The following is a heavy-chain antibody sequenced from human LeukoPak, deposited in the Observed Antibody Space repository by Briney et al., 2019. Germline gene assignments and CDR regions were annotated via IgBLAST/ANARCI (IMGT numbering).Heavy chain of an antibody. V-gene: IGHV3-30*02. Sequence: PGGSLRLSCAASGFTFSSYGMHWVRQAPGKGLEWVACIRYDGYNKYYADSVKGRFTISRDNIKNTLDLQMNSLSAGDTAVSYCAKVVKGVAVPPDMYKYCHMDVWGKGTTVTVSS. CDR3: AKVVKGVAVPPDMYKYCHMDV. J-gene: IGHJ6*03. CDR2: IRYDGYNK. D-gene: IGHD1-1*01. CDR1: GFTFSSYG.